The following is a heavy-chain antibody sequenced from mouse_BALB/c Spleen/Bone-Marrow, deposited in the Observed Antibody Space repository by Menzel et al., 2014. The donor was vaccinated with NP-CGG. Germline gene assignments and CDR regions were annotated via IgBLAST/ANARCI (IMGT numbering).Heavy chain of an antibody. Sequence: VQVVESGAGLVKPGASVKLSCKASGYTFTEYIIHWVKQRSGQGLEWIGWFYPGSGSIKYNEKFKDKATLTADKSSSTVYMELSRLTSEDSAVYFCARHEGGEMGFDYWSQGTTLTVSS. CDR1: GYTFTEYI. V-gene: IGHV1-62-2*01. CDR2: FYPGSGSI. CDR3: ARHEGGEMGFDY. D-gene: IGHD2-3*01. J-gene: IGHJ2*01.